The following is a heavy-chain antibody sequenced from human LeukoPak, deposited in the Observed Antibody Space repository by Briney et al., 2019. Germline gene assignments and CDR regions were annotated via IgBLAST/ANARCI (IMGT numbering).Heavy chain of an antibody. D-gene: IGHD3-10*01. J-gene: IGHJ3*02. V-gene: IGHV1-69*05. Sequence: SVKVSCKASGGTFSSYAISWVRQAPGQGLEWMGRIIPIFGTANYAQKFQGRVTITTDESTSTAYMELSSLRSEDTAVYYCARERILWFGESNLTSPTVGSDAFDIWGQGTMVTVSS. CDR2: IIPIFGTA. CDR1: GGTFSSYA. CDR3: ARERILWFGESNLTSPTVGSDAFDI.